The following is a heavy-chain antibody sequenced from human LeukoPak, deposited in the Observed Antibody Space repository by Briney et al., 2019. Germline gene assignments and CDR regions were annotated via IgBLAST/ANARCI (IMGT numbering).Heavy chain of an antibody. CDR2: INAGNGNT. J-gene: IGHJ4*02. CDR3: ARMPGLLVVVPAAIEYYFDY. D-gene: IGHD2-2*02. Sequence: ASVKVSCKASGYTFTSYAMHWVRQAPGQRLEWMGWINAGNGNTKYSQKFQGRVTITRDTSASTAYMELSSLRSEDTAVYYCARMPGLLVVVPAAIEYYFDYWGQGTLVTVSS. V-gene: IGHV1-3*01. CDR1: GYTFTSYA.